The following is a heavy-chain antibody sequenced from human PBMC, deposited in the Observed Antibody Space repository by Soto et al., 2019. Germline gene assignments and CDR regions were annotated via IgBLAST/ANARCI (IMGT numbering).Heavy chain of an antibody. D-gene: IGHD2-15*01. CDR1: GFTFSSYA. CDR3: AKGGTGPFDY. V-gene: IGHV3-23*01. Sequence: EVQLLESGGGLVQPGGSLRVSCVVSGFTFSSYAMSWVRQAPGRGLEWVSGISGSGDSTYYVDSVKGRFTISRDNSKNTLYLQMNRLRADDTAVYNCAKGGTGPFDYWGQGTLVTVSS. J-gene: IGHJ4*02. CDR2: ISGSGDST.